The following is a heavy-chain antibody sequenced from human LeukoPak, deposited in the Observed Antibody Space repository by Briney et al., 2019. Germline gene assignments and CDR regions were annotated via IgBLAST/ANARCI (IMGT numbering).Heavy chain of an antibody. CDR2: ISYDGSNK. Sequence: PGGSLRLSCAASGFTFSSYGMHWVRQAPGKGLEWVAVISYDGSNKYYADSVKGRFTISRDNSKNTLYLQMNSLRAEDTAVYYCAKDPRYCSSTSCPYRGFYYYSMDVWGQGTTVTVSS. D-gene: IGHD2-2*01. V-gene: IGHV3-30*18. J-gene: IGHJ6*02. CDR3: AKDPRYCSSTSCPYRGFYYYSMDV. CDR1: GFTFSSYG.